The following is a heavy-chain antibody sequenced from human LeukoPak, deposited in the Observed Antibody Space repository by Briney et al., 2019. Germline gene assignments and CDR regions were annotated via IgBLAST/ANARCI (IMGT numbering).Heavy chain of an antibody. Sequence: GRSLRLSCGASGFTFSTYGMHWARQAPGKGLEWVAVIWYDGRTKYYADSVKGRFTISRDNSENTLYLQMNSLRAEDSAVYYCARDRYDTSGYYYWGQGTLVTVSS. CDR2: IWYDGRTK. CDR3: ARDRYDTSGYYY. J-gene: IGHJ4*02. V-gene: IGHV3-33*01. D-gene: IGHD3-22*01. CDR1: GFTFSTYG.